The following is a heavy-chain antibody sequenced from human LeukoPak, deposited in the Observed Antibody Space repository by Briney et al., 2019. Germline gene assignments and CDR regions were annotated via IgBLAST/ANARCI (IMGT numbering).Heavy chain of an antibody. CDR2: ISSSGSTI. CDR1: GFTFSSYE. Sequence: GGTLRLSCGASGFTFSSYEMNWVRQAPGKGLEWVSYISSSGSTIYYADSVKGRFTISRDNAENTVYLQMSSLRAEDTAVYYCARPRTYSRATDAFDIWGQGTMVTVSS. D-gene: IGHD4-11*01. V-gene: IGHV3-48*03. J-gene: IGHJ3*02. CDR3: ARPRTYSRATDAFDI.